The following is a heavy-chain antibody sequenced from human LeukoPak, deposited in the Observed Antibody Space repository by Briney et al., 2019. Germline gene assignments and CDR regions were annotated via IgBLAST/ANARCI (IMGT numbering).Heavy chain of an antibody. CDR3: ARAMARMATIPFDY. Sequence: GGSLTLSCAASGFTFDDYRVNWVRQAPGDGLEWVSGIKWNWGRTDYADSVKGRFTISRDKAKNFLYLQMNSLRAEDTALYYCARAMARMATIPFDYWGRGSLVTVSS. V-gene: IGHV3-20*04. CDR2: IKWNWGRT. J-gene: IGHJ4*02. D-gene: IGHD5-24*01. CDR1: GFTFDDYR.